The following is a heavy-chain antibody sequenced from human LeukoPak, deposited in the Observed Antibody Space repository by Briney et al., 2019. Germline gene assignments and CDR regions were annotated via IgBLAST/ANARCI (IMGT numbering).Heavy chain of an antibody. J-gene: IGHJ3*02. CDR1: GFTFSTYS. CDR3: ARDRDSSSWANDAFDI. V-gene: IGHV3-48*04. CDR2: IDGSTRTI. Sequence: GGSLRLSCAASGFTFSTYSMNWVRQAPGKGLEWISFIDGSTRTIFYADSVKGRFSISRDNAKNSLFLQMNSLRAEDTAVYYCARDRDSSSWANDAFDIWGQGTMVTVSS. D-gene: IGHD6-13*01.